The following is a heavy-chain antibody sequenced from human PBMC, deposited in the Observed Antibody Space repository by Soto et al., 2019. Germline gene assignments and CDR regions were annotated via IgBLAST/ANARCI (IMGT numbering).Heavy chain of an antibody. CDR2: LSAYNGYT. D-gene: IGHD6-13*01. Sequence: QVKLVQSGAEVKKPGASEKVACKASGYTFASHGIHWVRQAPGQRLEWMGWLSAYNGYTHSEQQLQGRDDMTRDTTTRTALMELSSFPSVYRNVAYWARERYDSRWSSDEYFQSWGQGTLVTVSS. CDR1: GYTFASHG. V-gene: IGHV1-18*01. CDR3: ARERYDSRWSSDEYFQS. J-gene: IGHJ1*01.